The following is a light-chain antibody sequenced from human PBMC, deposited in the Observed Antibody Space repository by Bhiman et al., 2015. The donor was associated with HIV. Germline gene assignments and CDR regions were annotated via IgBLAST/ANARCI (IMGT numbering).Light chain of an antibody. CDR3: QAWDSSTYYV. CDR2: QDT. V-gene: IGLV3-1*01. Sequence: SYELTQPPSVSVSPGQTASITCSGHALGNKYVNWYQQKAGQSPVLVIYQDTERPSGIPERFSGSNSGNTATLTISGTQAMDEADYFCQAWDSSTYYVFGTGTKVTVL. CDR1: ALGNKY. J-gene: IGLJ1*01.